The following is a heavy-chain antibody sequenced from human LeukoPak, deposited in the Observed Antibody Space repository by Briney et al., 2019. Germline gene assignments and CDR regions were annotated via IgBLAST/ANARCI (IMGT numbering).Heavy chain of an antibody. V-gene: IGHV4-59*01. CDR2: IYYSGST. Sequence: PSETLSLTCTVSGGSISSFYRSWIRQPPGKGLEWIGYIYYSGSTNYNPSLKSRVTISVDTSKNQFSLKLSSVIAADTAVYYCARDGGYGSGSSLWGQGTLVTVSS. D-gene: IGHD3-10*01. CDR3: ARDGGYGSGSSL. CDR1: GGSISSFY. J-gene: IGHJ4*02.